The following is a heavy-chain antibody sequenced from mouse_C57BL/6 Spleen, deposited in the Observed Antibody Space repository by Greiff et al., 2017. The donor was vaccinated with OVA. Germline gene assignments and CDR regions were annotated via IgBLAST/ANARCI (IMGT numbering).Heavy chain of an antibody. V-gene: IGHV1-52*01. CDR3: ARWDYYTFAY. CDR1: GYTFTSYW. CDR2: IDPSDSET. J-gene: IGHJ3*01. D-gene: IGHD2-12*01. Sequence: QVQLKQPGAELVRPGSSVKLSCKASGYTFTSYWMHWVKQRPIQGLEWIGNIDPSDSETHYNQKFKDKATLTVDKSSSTAYMQLSSLTSEDSAVYYCARWDYYTFAYWGQGTLVTVSA.